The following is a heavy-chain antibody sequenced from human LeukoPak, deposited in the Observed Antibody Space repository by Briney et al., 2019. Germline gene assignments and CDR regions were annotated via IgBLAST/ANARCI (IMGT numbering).Heavy chain of an antibody. D-gene: IGHD1-26*01. Sequence: PGGSLRLSCAGSGFTFNNYATSWVRQAPGMGLEWVSTIYSDGNTYYPDSVKGRFTISRDGSKNTLYLQLNSLRTEDTAIYYCVREREGSNSEHWGQGTLVTVSS. CDR1: GFTFNNYA. CDR3: VREREGSNSEH. CDR2: IYSDGNT. V-gene: IGHV3-23*01. J-gene: IGHJ1*01.